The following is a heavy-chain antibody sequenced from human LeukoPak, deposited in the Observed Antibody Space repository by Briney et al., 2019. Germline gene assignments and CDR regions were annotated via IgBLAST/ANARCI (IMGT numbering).Heavy chain of an antibody. V-gene: IGHV1-24*01. CDR1: GYTLTELS. J-gene: IGHJ4*02. CDR2: FDPEDGET. Sequence: ASVKVSCKVSGYTLTELSMHWVRQAHGKGLEWMGNFDPEDGETIYGQKFQGRVTMTEDTSTDTAYMELRSLRSDDTAVYYCARGKEQIDYWGQGTLVTVSS. CDR3: ARGKEQIDY. D-gene: IGHD1/OR15-1a*01.